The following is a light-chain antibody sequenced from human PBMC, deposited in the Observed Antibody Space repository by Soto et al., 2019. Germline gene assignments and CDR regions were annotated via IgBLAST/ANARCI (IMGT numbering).Light chain of an antibody. V-gene: IGKV3-20*01. CDR3: HKYGSSPLN. CDR1: QSIRSSS. J-gene: IGKJ4*01. Sequence: EIVMTQSPVTLSLSPGEIATLSCSASQSIRSSSLAWYQQKPGQAPRLLIYGGSSRATGIPDRFSGGGSGTDFSLTISRLETEDFSVYYCHKYGSSPLNFGGGTKVDIK. CDR2: GGS.